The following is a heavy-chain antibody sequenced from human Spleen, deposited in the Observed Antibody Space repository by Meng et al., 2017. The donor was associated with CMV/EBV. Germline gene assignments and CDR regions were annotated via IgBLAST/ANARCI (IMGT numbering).Heavy chain of an antibody. Sequence: GGSLRLSCVASGFTFSHYSISWVRQAPGKGLEWVSYISSSSRDIYYAESVKGRFTISRDNAKSSVYLQMNSLRAEDTGVYFCTKLFDYWGQGTLVTVSS. D-gene: IGHD3-10*01. CDR1: GFTFSHYS. J-gene: IGHJ4*02. CDR3: TKLFDY. V-gene: IGHV3-21*05. CDR2: ISSSSRDI.